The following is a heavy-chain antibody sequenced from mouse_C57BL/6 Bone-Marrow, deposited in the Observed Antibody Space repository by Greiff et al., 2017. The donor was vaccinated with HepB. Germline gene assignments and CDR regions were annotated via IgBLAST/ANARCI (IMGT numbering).Heavy chain of an antibody. CDR3: ARGPIYYYGSSYWYFDV. Sequence: VQLQQSGAELMKPGASVKLSCKATGYTFTGYWIEWVKQRPGHGLEWIGEILPGSGSTNYNEKFKGKATFTADTSSNTAYMQLSSLTTEDSAIYYCARGPIYYYGSSYWYFDVWGTGTTVTVSS. J-gene: IGHJ1*03. CDR2: ILPGSGST. D-gene: IGHD1-1*01. CDR1: GYTFTGYW. V-gene: IGHV1-9*01.